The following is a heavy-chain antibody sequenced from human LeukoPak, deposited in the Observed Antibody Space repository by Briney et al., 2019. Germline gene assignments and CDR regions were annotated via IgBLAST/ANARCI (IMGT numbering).Heavy chain of an antibody. CDR1: GGSISSGSYY. CDR3: ASTKPGYSSGWPRNYYCYMDV. J-gene: IGHJ6*03. CDR2: IYTSGST. D-gene: IGHD6-19*01. V-gene: IGHV4-61*02. Sequence: SQTLSLTCTVSGGSISSGSYYWSWIRQPAGKGLEWIGRIYTSGSTNYNPSLESRVTISVDTSKNQFSLKLSPVTAADTAVYYCASTKPGYSSGWPRNYYCYMDVWGKGTTVTVSS.